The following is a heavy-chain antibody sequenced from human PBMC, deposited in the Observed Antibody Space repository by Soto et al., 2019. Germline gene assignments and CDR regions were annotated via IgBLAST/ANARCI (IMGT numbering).Heavy chain of an antibody. CDR2: IYHSGNT. CDR3: ARDGGAYSSTLLRGWFDP. Sequence: QVQLQESGPGLVKPSETLSLTCAVSGYSISSGYFWGWIRQPPGKGLEWIGSIYHSGNTYYNPSLKSRVTISVDTSKNHFSLRLNSVTAADTAIYYCARDGGAYSSTLLRGWFDPWGQGTLATVSS. J-gene: IGHJ5*02. V-gene: IGHV4-38-2*02. D-gene: IGHD6-13*01. CDR1: GYSISSGYF.